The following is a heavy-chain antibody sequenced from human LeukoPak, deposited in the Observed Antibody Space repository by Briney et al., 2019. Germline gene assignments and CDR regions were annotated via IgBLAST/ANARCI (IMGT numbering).Heavy chain of an antibody. CDR1: GCTFDDYG. J-gene: IGHJ3*02. CDR3: ARTKQQLVLDAFDI. V-gene: IGHV3-20*04. CDR2: INWDGGST. Sequence: PGGALRLSCAGSGCTFDDYGMSWVRQAPGKGLEGVSGINWDGGSTDYADSVKGGFTISRDNAKNSLYLQMNSLTAADTALYYCARTKQQLVLDAFDIWGQGTMVTVSS. D-gene: IGHD6-13*01.